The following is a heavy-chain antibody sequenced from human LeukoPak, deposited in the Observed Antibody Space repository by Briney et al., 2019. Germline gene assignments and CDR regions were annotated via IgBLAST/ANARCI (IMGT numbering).Heavy chain of an antibody. Sequence: GGSLRLSCGASGFTFSSYAMSWVRQAPGKGLEWVSVISVTGDTTYYADAVKGRFTISRDNSKNTVNLQMNSLRVEDTAIYYCAKNPSGLYHYFDYWGQGSLVTVSS. CDR2: ISVTGDTT. J-gene: IGHJ4*02. CDR1: GFTFSSYA. D-gene: IGHD1-26*01. V-gene: IGHV3-23*01. CDR3: AKNPSGLYHYFDY.